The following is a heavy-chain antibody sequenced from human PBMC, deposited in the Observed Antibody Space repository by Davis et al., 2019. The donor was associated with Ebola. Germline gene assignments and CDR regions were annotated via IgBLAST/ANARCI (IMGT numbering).Heavy chain of an antibody. J-gene: IGHJ6*02. D-gene: IGHD6-6*01. Sequence: GESLKISCAASGFTFSSYWMSWVRQAPGKGLEWVANIKQDGSEKYYVDSVKGRFTISRDNAKNSLYLQMNSLRAEDTAVYYCARVRGAARGTNYYYYYGMDVWGQGTTVTVSS. CDR3: ARVRGAARGTNYYYYYGMDV. CDR2: IKQDGSEK. CDR1: GFTFSSYW. V-gene: IGHV3-7*01.